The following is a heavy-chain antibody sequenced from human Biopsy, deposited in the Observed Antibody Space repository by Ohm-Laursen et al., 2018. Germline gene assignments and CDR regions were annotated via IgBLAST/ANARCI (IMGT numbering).Heavy chain of an antibody. CDR2: MRDKDNSYTT. D-gene: IGHD2-15*01. J-gene: IGHJ5*01. V-gene: IGHV3-72*01. Sequence: SLRLSCAASGFSFSDKYMDWVRQAPGRGLEWVGRMRDKDNSYTTDYAATSKDRFTNSRDDSKNSLYLQMNSLKTEDTALYYCARAGRYCSGGGCYSWFDSWGQGTLVTVSS. CDR1: GFSFSDKY. CDR3: ARAGRYCSGGGCYSWFDS.